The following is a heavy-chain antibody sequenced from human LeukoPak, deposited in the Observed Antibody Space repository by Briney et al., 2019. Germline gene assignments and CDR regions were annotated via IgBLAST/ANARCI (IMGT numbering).Heavy chain of an antibody. D-gene: IGHD6-13*01. V-gene: IGHV1-2*02. Sequence: ASVKVSCKASGYTFTGYYMHWVRQAPGQGLEWMGWINPNSGGTNYAQKFQGRVTMTRDTSISTAYLQWSSLKASDTAMYYCARHVAAAGTRGYWFDPWGQGTLVTVSS. CDR3: ARHVAAAGTRGYWFDP. CDR2: INPNSGGT. CDR1: GYTFTGYY. J-gene: IGHJ5*02.